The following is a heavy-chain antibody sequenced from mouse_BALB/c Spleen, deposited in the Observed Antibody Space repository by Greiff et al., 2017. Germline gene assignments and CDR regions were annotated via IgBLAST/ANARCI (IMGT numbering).Heavy chain of an antibody. Sequence: EVQLLESGGGLVQPGGSLKLSCAASGFAFSRYWMSWVRQAPGKGLEWIGEINPDSSTINYTPSLKDKFIISRDNAKNTLYLQMSKVRSEDTALYDCAGVYYYRYDEYYAIDYWGQGTSVTVSS. J-gene: IGHJ4*01. V-gene: IGHV4-1*02. D-gene: IGHD2-14*01. CDR3: AGVYYYRYDEYYAIDY. CDR2: INPDSSTI. CDR1: GFAFSRYW.